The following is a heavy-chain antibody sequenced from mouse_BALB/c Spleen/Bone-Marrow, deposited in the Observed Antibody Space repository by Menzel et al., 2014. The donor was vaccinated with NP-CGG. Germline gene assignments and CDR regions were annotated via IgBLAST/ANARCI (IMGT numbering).Heavy chain of an antibody. CDR1: GFTFSDFY. V-gene: IGHV7-1*02. CDR3: ARDAGRGNFDY. CDR2: SRNRRNDYTT. J-gene: IGHJ2*01. Sequence: QRVESGGGLVQPGGSLRLSCATSGFTFSDFYMEWVRQPPGKRLEWIAASRNRRNDYTTEYSASVKGRFIVSRDTSQSILYLQMNALRAEDTAIYYCARDAGRGNFDYWGQGTTLTVSS. D-gene: IGHD4-1*01.